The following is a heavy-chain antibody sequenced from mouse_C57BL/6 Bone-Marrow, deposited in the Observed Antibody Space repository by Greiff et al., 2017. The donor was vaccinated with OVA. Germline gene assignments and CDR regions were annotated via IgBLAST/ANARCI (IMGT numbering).Heavy chain of an antibody. J-gene: IGHJ3*01. Sequence: EVMLVESGGGLVQPGGSLSLSCAASGFTFTDYYMSWVRQPPGKALEWLGFIRHKANGYTTEYSASVKGRFTISRDNSQSILYLQMNALRAEDSATYYCARSLYYYGSSYARWGQGTLVTVSA. V-gene: IGHV7-3*01. CDR1: GFTFTDYY. CDR2: IRHKANGYTT. CDR3: ARSLYYYGSSYAR. D-gene: IGHD1-1*01.